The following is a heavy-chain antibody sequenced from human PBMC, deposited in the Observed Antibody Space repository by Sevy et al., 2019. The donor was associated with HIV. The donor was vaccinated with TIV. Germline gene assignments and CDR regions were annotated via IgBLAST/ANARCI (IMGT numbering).Heavy chain of an antibody. Sequence: GGSLRLSCAASGFTVSSNYMSWVRQAPGKGLEWVSVIYSGGSTYYADSVKGRFTISRDNSKNTRYLQMNSLRAEDTAGYYCAWALGYCSGGSCYSHYYYYMDVWGKGTTVTVSS. CDR2: IYSGGST. J-gene: IGHJ6*03. CDR3: AWALGYCSGGSCYSHYYYYMDV. V-gene: IGHV3-66*02. CDR1: GFTVSSNY. D-gene: IGHD2-15*01.